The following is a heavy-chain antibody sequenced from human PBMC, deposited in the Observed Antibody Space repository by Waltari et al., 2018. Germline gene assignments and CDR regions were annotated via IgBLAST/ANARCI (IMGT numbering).Heavy chain of an antibody. CDR2: ISGSGGST. CDR1: GFTFSSYA. D-gene: IGHD6-13*01. J-gene: IGHJ4*02. V-gene: IGHV3-23*01. CDR3: AKDTIPLGDSSSWYFLAVAGFDY. Sequence: EVQLLESGGGLVQPGGSLRLSCAASGFTFSSYAMSWVRQAPGKGLEWVSAISGSGGSTYYADSVKGRFTISRDNSKNTLYLQMNSLRAEDTAVYYCAKDTIPLGDSSSWYFLAVAGFDYWGQGTLVTVSS.